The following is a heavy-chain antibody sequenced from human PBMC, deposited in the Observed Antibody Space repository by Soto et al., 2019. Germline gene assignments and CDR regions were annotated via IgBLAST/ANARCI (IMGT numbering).Heavy chain of an antibody. V-gene: IGHV3-23*01. D-gene: IGHD6-13*01. Sequence: GGSLRLSCAASGFTFSSYAMSWVRQAPGKGLEWVSAISGSGGSTYYADSVKGRFTISRDNSKNTLYLQMNSLRAEDTAVYYCAKGAAAGTWNYYYGMDVWGQGTTVTSP. CDR3: AKGAAAGTWNYYYGMDV. CDR2: ISGSGGST. CDR1: GFTFSSYA. J-gene: IGHJ6*02.